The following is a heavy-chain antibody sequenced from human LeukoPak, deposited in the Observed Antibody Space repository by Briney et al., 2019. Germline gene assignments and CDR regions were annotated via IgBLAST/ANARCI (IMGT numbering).Heavy chain of an antibody. CDR3: ARSGSILRAFDP. J-gene: IGHJ5*02. Sequence: PSETLSLTCAVSGYSISSGYYWGWIRQPPGKGPEWIGSIYHSGSTYYNPSLKSRVTISVDTSKNQFSLKLSSVTAADTAVYYCARSGSILRAFDPWGQGTLVTVSS. V-gene: IGHV4-38-2*01. CDR1: GYSISSGYY. D-gene: IGHD3-10*01. CDR2: IYHSGST.